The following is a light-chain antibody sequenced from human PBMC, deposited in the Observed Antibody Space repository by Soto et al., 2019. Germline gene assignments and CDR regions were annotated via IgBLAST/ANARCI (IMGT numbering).Light chain of an antibody. CDR1: QSVSSK. CDR2: GAS. V-gene: IGKV3-15*01. CDR3: QQYNNWPGT. J-gene: IGKJ1*01. Sequence: EIGLTQSPGTLSVSPEERATLSCRASQSVSSKLAWYQQKPGQAPRLLFYGASTGATGIPARFSGSGSETEFTLSISSLQSEDFAVYYCQQYNNWPGTFGQGTKVEIK.